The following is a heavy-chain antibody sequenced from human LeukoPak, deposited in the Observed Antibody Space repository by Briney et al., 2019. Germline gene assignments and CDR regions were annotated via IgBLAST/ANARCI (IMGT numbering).Heavy chain of an antibody. V-gene: IGHV3-7*01. J-gene: IGHJ4*02. D-gene: IGHD3-10*01. CDR2: IKQDGSEK. Sequence: GGSLRLSRAASGFTLSSYWMSWVRQAPGKGLEWVANIKQDGSEKYYVDSVKGRFTISRDNAKNSLYLQMNSLRAEDTAVYYCARDRGMADYWGQGTLVTVSS. CDR3: ARDRGMADY. CDR1: GFTLSSYW.